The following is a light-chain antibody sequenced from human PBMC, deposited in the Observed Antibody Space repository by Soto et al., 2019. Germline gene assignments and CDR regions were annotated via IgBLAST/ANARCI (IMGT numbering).Light chain of an antibody. J-gene: IGKJ4*01. CDR2: AAS. V-gene: IGKV1-39*01. CDR1: QSISSY. CDR3: QQSYSTLT. Sequence: DIQMTQSPSSLSASVGDRVTITCRASQSISSYLNWYQQKPGKAPKLLIYAASSLQSGVPSRFSGSGSGTDFTLTISRLQPEDFATYYCQQSYSTLTFGGGTKVDIK.